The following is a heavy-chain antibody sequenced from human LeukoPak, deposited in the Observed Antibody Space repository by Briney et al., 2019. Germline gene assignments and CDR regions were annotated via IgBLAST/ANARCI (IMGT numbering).Heavy chain of an antibody. CDR1: GFTFSSYA. J-gene: IGHJ6*03. CDR3: AKLGGHPLHNYYVGV. V-gene: IGHV3-23*01. CDR2: ILDSGYST. D-gene: IGHD3-16*01. Sequence: PGGSLRLPCAASGFTFSSYAMTWVRQAPGKGLERVSGILDSGYSTYYANSVKGRFTISRDNSNNTLYLQMNSLRAEDTAVYYCAKLGGHPLHNYYVGVWGKGTTVAVSS.